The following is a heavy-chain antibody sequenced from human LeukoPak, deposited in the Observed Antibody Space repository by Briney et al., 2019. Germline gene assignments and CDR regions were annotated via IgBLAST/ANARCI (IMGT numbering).Heavy chain of an antibody. J-gene: IGHJ4*02. D-gene: IGHD3-3*01. CDR3: ASQYYDFWSGYYGGGVFFDY. CDR1: GFTFINYA. Sequence: PGGSLRLSCAASGFTFINYAMSWVRQTPGKGLEWVSATVGGRLDTYHADSVKGRFTISRDNSKNTLYLQMNSLRAEDTAVYYCASQYYDFWSGYYGGGVFFDYWGQGTLVTVSS. CDR2: TVGGRLDT. V-gene: IGHV3-23*01.